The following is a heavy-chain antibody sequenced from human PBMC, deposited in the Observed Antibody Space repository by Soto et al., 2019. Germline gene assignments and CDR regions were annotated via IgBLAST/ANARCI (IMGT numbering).Heavy chain of an antibody. V-gene: IGHV4-59*01. CDR3: ARVKGSGYHNWFDP. J-gene: IGHJ5*02. CDR1: GGSISSYY. Sequence: SETLSLTCTVSGGSISSYYWSWIRQPPGKGLEWIGYMYHSGSTYYNPSLQGRVTMTTDTSTSTAYMELRSLRSDDTAVYYCARVKGSGYHNWFDPWGQGTLVTVSS. D-gene: IGHD3-22*01. CDR2: MYHSGST.